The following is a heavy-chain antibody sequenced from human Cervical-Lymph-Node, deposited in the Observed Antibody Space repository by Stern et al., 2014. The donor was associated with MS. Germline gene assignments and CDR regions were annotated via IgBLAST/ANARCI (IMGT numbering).Heavy chain of an antibody. CDR3: ARVTGRGTRQNWFDS. D-gene: IGHD1-26*01. CDR1: GGYMSSKY. Sequence: VQLVESGPGLVKPSETVSLTCTVSGGYMSSKYWNWIRQPPGKGLEWIGDIYSDGSTNYNASLKSRVIISLDTSTNHLPLSLTSVTAADTAVYYCARVTGRGTRQNWFDSWGQGTLVTVSS. V-gene: IGHV4-59*01. J-gene: IGHJ5*01. CDR2: IYSDGST.